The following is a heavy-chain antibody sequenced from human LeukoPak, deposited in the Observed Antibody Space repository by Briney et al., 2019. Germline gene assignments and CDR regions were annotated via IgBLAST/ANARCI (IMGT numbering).Heavy chain of an antibody. CDR1: GGSISSYY. J-gene: IGHJ4*02. Sequence: PSETLSLTCTVSGGSISSYYWSWIRQPPGKGLEWIGYISYSGSSNYNPSLKSRVTISVNTSKSQFSLKLTSVTAADTAVYYCARHCDSTWQTPFDYWGQGALVTVSS. CDR2: ISYSGSS. CDR3: ARHCDSTWQTPFDY. D-gene: IGHD6-13*01. V-gene: IGHV4-59*08.